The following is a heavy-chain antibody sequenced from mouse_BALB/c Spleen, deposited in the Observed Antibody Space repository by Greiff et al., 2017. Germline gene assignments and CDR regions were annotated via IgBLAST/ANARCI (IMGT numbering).Heavy chain of an antibody. Sequence: EVQVVESGGGLVQPGGSLRLSCATSGFTFTDYYMSWVRQPPGKALEWLGFIRNKANGYTTEYSASVKGRFTISRDNSQSILYLQMNTLRAEDSATYYCAGGNYAYWGQGTLVTVSA. CDR3: AGGNYAY. CDR1: GFTFTDYY. V-gene: IGHV7-3*02. CDR2: IRNKANGYTT. J-gene: IGHJ3*01. D-gene: IGHD1-1*01.